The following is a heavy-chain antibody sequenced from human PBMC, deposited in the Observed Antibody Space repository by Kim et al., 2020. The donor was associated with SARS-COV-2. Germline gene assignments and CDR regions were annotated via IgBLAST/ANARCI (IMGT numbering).Heavy chain of an antibody. J-gene: IGHJ6*02. Sequence: SETLSLTCTVSGGSISSGGYYWSWIRQHPGKGLEWIGYIYYSGSTYYNPSLKSRVTISVDTSKNQFSLKLSSVTAADTAVYYCARDRPHGWSLWFGELFGPEYGMDVWGQGTTVTVSS. D-gene: IGHD3-10*01. CDR2: IYYSGST. CDR3: ARDRPHGWSLWFGELFGPEYGMDV. V-gene: IGHV4-31*03. CDR1: GGSISSGGYY.